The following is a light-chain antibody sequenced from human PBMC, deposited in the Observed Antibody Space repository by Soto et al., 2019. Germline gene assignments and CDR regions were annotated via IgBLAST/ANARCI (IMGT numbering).Light chain of an antibody. J-gene: IGKJ1*01. Sequence: DIQITQSPSSLSASLVDIFTITFRASQNINSYLNWYQQKPGKAPNLVIYTASNLQSGVPSSFSGSGSGTDFTLTISSLQPEDFATYYCQQSYSTLWTFGQGTKVDIK. CDR1: QNINSY. CDR2: TAS. V-gene: IGKV1-39*01. CDR3: QQSYSTLWT.